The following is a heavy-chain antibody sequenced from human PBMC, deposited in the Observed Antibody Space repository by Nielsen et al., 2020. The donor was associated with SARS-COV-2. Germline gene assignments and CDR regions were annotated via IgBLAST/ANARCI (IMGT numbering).Heavy chain of an antibody. Sequence: SETLSLTCTVSGGSISSGSYYWSWIRQPAGKGLEWIGRIYTSGSTNYNPSLKSRVTISVDTSKNQFSLKLSSVTAADTAVYYCAKDYLPSMVRGAVDYWGQGTLVTVSS. V-gene: IGHV4-61*02. CDR2: IYTSGST. CDR1: GGSISSGSYY. D-gene: IGHD3-10*01. CDR3: AKDYLPSMVRGAVDY. J-gene: IGHJ4*02.